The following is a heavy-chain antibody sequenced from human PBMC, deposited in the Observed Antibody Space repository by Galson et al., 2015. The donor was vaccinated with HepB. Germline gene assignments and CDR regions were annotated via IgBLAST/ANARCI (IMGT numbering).Heavy chain of an antibody. CDR2: TLSDGST. J-gene: IGHJ3*01. Sequence: SLRLSCAASGFTFSPYTMGWVRQAPGKGLEWVSATLSDGSTSYIDSVKGRFTISRDNSKNTVYLQTNSLRDEDAALYYCARRVEGAFDVWGQGTMVTVSS. CDR1: GFTFSPYT. V-gene: IGHV3-23*01. CDR3: ARRVEGAFDV.